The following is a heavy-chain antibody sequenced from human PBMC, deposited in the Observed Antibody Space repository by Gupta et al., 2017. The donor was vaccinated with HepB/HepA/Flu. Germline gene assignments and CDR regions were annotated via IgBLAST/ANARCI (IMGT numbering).Heavy chain of an antibody. CDR2: INQDGTT. CDR3: AKGNWAARLAY. D-gene: IGHD6-6*01. J-gene: IGHJ4*02. CDR1: DGTFTPYY. V-gene: IGHV4-34*01. Sequence: QAQLQQWGAGLLEPSETLSLTCAVYDGTFTPYYYWTWIRQPPGKGLEWIGDINQDGTTNYDPSLKGRVTISALKSKNQFSLHLISVTAADTAVYYCAKGNWAARLAYWGQGTLVTVSS.